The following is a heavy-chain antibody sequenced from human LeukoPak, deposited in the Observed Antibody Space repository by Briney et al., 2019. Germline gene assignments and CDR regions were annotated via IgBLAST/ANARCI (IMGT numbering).Heavy chain of an antibody. Sequence: SETLSLTCTVSGGSIRGYYWSWIRQPPGKGLEWIGYIYYSGSTNYNPSLKSRVTISVDTSKNQFSLKLSSVTAADTAVYYCARENIAAAGTLFDYWGQGTLATVSS. CDR2: IYYSGST. V-gene: IGHV4-59*01. CDR1: GGSIRGYY. J-gene: IGHJ4*02. D-gene: IGHD6-13*01. CDR3: ARENIAAAGTLFDY.